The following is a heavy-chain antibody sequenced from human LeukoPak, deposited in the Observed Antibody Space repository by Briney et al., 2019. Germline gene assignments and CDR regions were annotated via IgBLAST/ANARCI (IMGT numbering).Heavy chain of an antibody. CDR1: GFTFNNYD. J-gene: IGHJ2*01. D-gene: IGHD1-26*01. V-gene: IGHV3-30-3*01. CDR3: AKDRTVGASYWYFDL. CDR2: ISYDGSNK. Sequence: GGSLRLSCAASGFTFNNYDMHWVRQAPGKGLEWVAVISYDGSNKYYADSVKGRFTISRDSSKNTLFLHMNTLRAEDTAIYYCAKDRTVGASYWYFDLWGRGTLVTVSS.